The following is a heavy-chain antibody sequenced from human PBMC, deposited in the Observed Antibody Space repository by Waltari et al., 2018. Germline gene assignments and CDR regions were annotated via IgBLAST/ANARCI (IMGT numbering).Heavy chain of an antibody. CDR3: ARKPSAAAPWNWFDP. J-gene: IGHJ5*02. CDR1: GYSISSGYY. Sequence: QVQLQESGPGLVKPSETLSLTCAVSGYSISSGYYWGWIRQPPGKGLGWIGSIDHSGSTYYSPSLESRVTISVDTSKNQFRLKLSSVTAADTAGYYCARKPSAAAPWNWFDPWGQGTLVTVSS. V-gene: IGHV4-38-2*01. CDR2: IDHSGST. D-gene: IGHD6-13*01.